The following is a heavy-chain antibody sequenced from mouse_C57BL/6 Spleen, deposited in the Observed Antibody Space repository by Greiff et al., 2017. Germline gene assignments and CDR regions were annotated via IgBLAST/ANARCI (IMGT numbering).Heavy chain of an antibody. CDR2: ISDGGSYT. J-gene: IGHJ2*01. D-gene: IGHD4-1*01. Sequence: EVMLVESGGGLVKPGGSLKLSCAASGFTFSSYAMSWVRQTPEKRLEWVATISDGGSYTYYPDNVKGRFTISRDNAKNNLYLQMSHLKSEDTAMYYCARDREAGTFDYWGQGTTLTVSS. V-gene: IGHV5-4*01. CDR3: ARDREAGTFDY. CDR1: GFTFSSYA.